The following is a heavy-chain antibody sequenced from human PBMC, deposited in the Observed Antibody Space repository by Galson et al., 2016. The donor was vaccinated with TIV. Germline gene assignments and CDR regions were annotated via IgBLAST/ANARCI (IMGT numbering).Heavy chain of an antibody. CDR1: GGTLTNYA. J-gene: IGHJ4*02. Sequence: SVKVSCKASGGTLTNYAFNWVRQAPGQGLEWMGGFLPISRSANYAQASQGRVTITTDESTTTAYMELSSLRSDDTAMYYCARPSTVVNRAFDFWGQGTLVTVSS. D-gene: IGHD4-23*01. V-gene: IGHV1-69*05. CDR2: FLPISRSA. CDR3: ARPSTVVNRAFDF.